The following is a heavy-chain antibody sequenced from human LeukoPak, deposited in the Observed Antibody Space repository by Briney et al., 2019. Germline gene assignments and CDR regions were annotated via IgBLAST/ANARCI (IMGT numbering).Heavy chain of an antibody. CDR1: GFTFSSYA. D-gene: IGHD5-18*01. CDR3: ARDTRGYSYGYAYFGY. CDR2: ISSGSSTI. J-gene: IGHJ4*02. V-gene: IGHV3-48*01. Sequence: GGSLRLSCAASGFTFSSYAMNWVRQAPGKGLEWVSYISSGSSTIYYADSVKGRFTISRDNAENSLYLQMNSLRAEDTAIYYCARDTRGYSYGYAYFGYWGQGTLVTVSS.